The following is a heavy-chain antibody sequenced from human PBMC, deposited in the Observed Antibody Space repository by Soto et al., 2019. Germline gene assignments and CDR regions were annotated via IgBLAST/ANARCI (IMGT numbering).Heavy chain of an antibody. CDR1: GYTFTGYY. CDR3: ASPVDRSGGSCYRPYYYYGMDV. CDR2: INPNSGGT. J-gene: IGHJ6*02. V-gene: IGHV1-2*02. Sequence: ASVKVSCKASGYTFTGYYMHWVRQAPGQGLEWMGWINPNSGGTNYAQKFQGRVTMTRDTSISTAYMELSRLRSDDTAVYYCASPVDRSGGSCYRPYYYYGMDVWGQGTTVTVSS. D-gene: IGHD2-15*01.